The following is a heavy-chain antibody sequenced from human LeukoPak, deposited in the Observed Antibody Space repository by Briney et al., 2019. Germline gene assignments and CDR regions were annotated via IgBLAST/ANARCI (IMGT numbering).Heavy chain of an antibody. CDR2: ISSSGSNI. D-gene: IGHD6-19*01. CDR3: ARGIDTSGWYDFDY. V-gene: IGHV3-11*04. J-gene: IGHJ4*02. CDR1: GFTFSDYY. Sequence: GGSLRLSCAASGFTFSDYYMSWIRHAPGKGLEWVSYISSSGSNIYSADSVKGRFTISRDNAKNSLYLQMNSLRAEDTAVYYCARGIDTSGWYDFDYWGQGTLVTVST.